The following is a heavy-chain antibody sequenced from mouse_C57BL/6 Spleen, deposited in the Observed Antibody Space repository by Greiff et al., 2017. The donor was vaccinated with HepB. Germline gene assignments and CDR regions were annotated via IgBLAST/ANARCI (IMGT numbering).Heavy chain of an antibody. V-gene: IGHV1-50*01. CDR2: IDPSDSYT. J-gene: IGHJ2*01. CDR3: ARQGDY. CDR1: GYTFTSYW. Sequence: QVQLQQSGAELVKPGASVKLSCKASGYTFTSYWMQWVKQRPGQGLEWIGEIDPSDSYTNYNQKFKGKATLTVDTSSSTAYIQLSSLTSEDSAVYYCARQGDYWGQGTTLTVSS.